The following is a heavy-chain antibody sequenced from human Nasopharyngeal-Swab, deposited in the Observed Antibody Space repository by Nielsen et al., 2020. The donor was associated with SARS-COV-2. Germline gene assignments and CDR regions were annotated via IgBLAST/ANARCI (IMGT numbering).Heavy chain of an antibody. V-gene: IGHV5-51*01. D-gene: IGHD1-1*01. CDR2: IYPGDSDT. Sequence: GGSLRLSCKGSGYSFTSYWIGWVRQMPGKGLERMGIIYPGDSDTRYSPSFQGQVTISADKSISTAYLQWSSLKASDTAMYYCALQNWNYFDYWGQGTLVTVSS. CDR3: ALQNWNYFDY. CDR1: GYSFTSYW. J-gene: IGHJ4*02.